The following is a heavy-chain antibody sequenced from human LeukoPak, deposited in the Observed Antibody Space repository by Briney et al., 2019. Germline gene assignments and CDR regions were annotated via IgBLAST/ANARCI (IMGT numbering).Heavy chain of an antibody. V-gene: IGHV1-69*13. J-gene: IGHJ5*02. Sequence: SVKVSCKASGGTFSSYAISWVRQAPGQGLEWMGGIIPIFGAANYAQKFQGRVTITADESTSTAYMELSSLRSEDTAVYYCARLPGGIMITFGGVIIIGWFDPWGQGTLVTVSS. CDR3: ARLPGGIMITFGGVIIIGWFDP. CDR2: IIPIFGAA. D-gene: IGHD3-16*02. CDR1: GGTFSSYA.